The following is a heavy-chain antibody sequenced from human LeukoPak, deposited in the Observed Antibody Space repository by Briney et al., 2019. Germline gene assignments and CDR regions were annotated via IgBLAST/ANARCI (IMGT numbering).Heavy chain of an antibody. CDR1: GFIFSNYN. CDR2: ISSSSGTI. CDR3: ARALGYSYGYAVDY. J-gene: IGHJ4*02. Sequence: GGSLRLSCATSGFIFSNYNMNWVRQTPGKGLEWLSYISSSSGTIYYADSVKGRFTISGDNAKNSLYLQMNSLRAEDTAVYYCARALGYSYGYAVDYWGQGTLVTVSS. V-gene: IGHV3-48*01. D-gene: IGHD5-18*01.